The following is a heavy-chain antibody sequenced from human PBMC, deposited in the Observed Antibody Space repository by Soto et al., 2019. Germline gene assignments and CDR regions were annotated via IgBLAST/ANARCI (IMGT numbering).Heavy chain of an antibody. CDR2: INPSSGGT. CDR1: GYPFTGPY. CDR3: ARDFRTYSHGVDV. Sequence: ASVKVSCKASGYPFTGPYIYWVRQAPGQGLEWMGWINPSSGGTEFAEKLQGRVTVTRDTSIRTVFLELSSLTSDDTGVYFCARDFRTYSHGVDVWGQGTEVTVYS. V-gene: IGHV1-2*02. D-gene: IGHD4-4*01. J-gene: IGHJ6*02.